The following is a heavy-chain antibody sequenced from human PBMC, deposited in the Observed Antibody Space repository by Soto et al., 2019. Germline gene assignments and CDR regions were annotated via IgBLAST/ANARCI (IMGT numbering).Heavy chain of an antibody. D-gene: IGHD1-1*01. CDR1: GFTFSSYE. Sequence: EVQLVESGGGLAQPGGSLRLSCAASGFTFSSYEMSWVRQAPGKGLEWVSYISSSSSAIYYADSVKGRFTISRDNAKNPLYLKMSTLGAEDTAFYSCSRVNYIDFVGYNACWGQATLAT. J-gene: IGHJ4*02. V-gene: IGHV3-48*03. CDR3: SRVNYIDFVGYNAC. CDR2: ISSSSSAI.